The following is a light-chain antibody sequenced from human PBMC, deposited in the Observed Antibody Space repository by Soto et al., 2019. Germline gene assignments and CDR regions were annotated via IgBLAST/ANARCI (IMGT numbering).Light chain of an antibody. Sequence: AIQMTQSPSSLSASVGDRVTITCRASQGIRNDLGWYQQKPGKAPNLLIYAASSLQSGVPSRFSGSGSGTDVTLTISSLQPEDFATYYCLQDYKYPLTFGGGTKVEIK. J-gene: IGKJ4*01. V-gene: IGKV1-6*01. CDR3: LQDYKYPLT. CDR1: QGIRND. CDR2: AAS.